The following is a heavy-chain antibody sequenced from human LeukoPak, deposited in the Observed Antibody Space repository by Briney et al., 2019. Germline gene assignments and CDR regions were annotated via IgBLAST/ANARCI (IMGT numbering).Heavy chain of an antibody. CDR3: ARDGSGFYLYNYMDV. V-gene: IGHV3-21*06. CDR1: GFTFTDYS. Sequence: GGSLRLSCAPSGFTFTDYSMNWVRQAPGKGPEWVASIITVSTYTFYADSVKGRFSISRDNVRNLLYLQMSSLGAEDTAVYYCARDGSGFYLYNYMDVWGKGTTVTVSS. D-gene: IGHD6-25*01. J-gene: IGHJ6*03. CDR2: IITVSTYT.